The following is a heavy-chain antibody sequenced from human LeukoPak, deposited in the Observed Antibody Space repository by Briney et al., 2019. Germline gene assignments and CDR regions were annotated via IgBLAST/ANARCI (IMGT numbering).Heavy chain of an antibody. Sequence: GESLKISCKASGYSFTTHWIGWVRQMPGKGLEWMGIIYPGDSDTRYSPSFQGQATISVDKSIGTAYLQWSSLVASDTAMSYCARPHYYDSIGYYFDYWGQGTLVTVSS. CDR3: ARPHYYDSIGYYFDY. D-gene: IGHD3-22*01. CDR2: IYPGDSDT. CDR1: GYSFTTHW. J-gene: IGHJ4*02. V-gene: IGHV5-51*01.